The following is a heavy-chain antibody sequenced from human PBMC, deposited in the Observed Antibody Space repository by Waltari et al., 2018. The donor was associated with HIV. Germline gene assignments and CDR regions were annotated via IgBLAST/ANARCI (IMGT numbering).Heavy chain of an antibody. V-gene: IGHV1-69*13. J-gene: IGHJ3*01. Sequence: QVQLVQSGAEVKKPGSSVKVSCKTSGGTFSGFAISWVRQAPGQGHERVGGNKPMLGTAKNTQKNKGRVTLTAEEATRTAYMEVSSVRTEDTAVYYCARYYYDRSGYYRSDAFDVWGQGTMVTVSS. CDR1: GGTFSGFA. D-gene: IGHD3-22*01. CDR3: ARYYYDRSGYYRSDAFDV. CDR2: NKPMLGTA.